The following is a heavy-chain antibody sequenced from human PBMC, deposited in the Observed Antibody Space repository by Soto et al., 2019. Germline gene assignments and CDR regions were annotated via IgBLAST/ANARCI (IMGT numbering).Heavy chain of an antibody. D-gene: IGHD5-12*01. Sequence: ASVKVSCKASGFTFTSSAVQWVRQARGQRLEWIGWIVVGSGNTNYAQKFQERVTITRDMSTSTAYMELSSLRSEDTAVYYCAASSKYSGYDSSAIRAHYFAYWGQGTLVTVSS. CDR2: IVVGSGNT. CDR3: AASSKYSGYDSSAIRAHYFAY. V-gene: IGHV1-58*01. CDR1: GFTFTSSA. J-gene: IGHJ4*02.